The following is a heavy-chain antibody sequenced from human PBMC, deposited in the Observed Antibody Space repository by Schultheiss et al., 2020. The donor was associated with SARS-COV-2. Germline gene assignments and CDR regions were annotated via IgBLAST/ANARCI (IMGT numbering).Heavy chain of an antibody. J-gene: IGHJ1*01. CDR1: GYTFTSYG. CDR3: ARAYGDYGVAEYFQH. CDR2: ISAYNGNT. Sequence: ASVKVSCKASGYTFTSYGISWVRQAPGQGLEWMGWISAYNGNTNYAQKLQGRVTMTTDTSTSTAYIELRSLRSDDTAVYYCARAYGDYGVAEYFQHWGQGTLVTVSS. D-gene: IGHD4-17*01. V-gene: IGHV1-18*01.